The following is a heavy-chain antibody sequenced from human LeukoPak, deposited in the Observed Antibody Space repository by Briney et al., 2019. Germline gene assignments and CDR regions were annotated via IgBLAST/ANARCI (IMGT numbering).Heavy chain of an antibody. CDR1: GFTCSSYW. CDR2: IKQDGSEK. CDR3: ASGSYYFDY. J-gene: IGHJ4*02. V-gene: IGHV3-7*01. D-gene: IGHD1-1*01. Sequence: PGGSLRLSCAASGFTCSSYWRSWVRQAPGKGLEWVDNIKQDGSEKYYVDSVKGRFTISRDNAKNSLYLQMNSLRAEDTAVYYCASGSYYFDYWGQGTLVTVSS.